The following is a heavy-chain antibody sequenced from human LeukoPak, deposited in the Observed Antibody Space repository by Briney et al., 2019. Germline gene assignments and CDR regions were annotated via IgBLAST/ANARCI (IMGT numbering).Heavy chain of an antibody. CDR3: AKETLYSSSWYPSDY. Sequence: RGSLRLSCAASGFTFSSYAMSWVRQAPGKGLEWVSAISGSGGSTYYADSVKGRFTISRDNSKNTLYLQMNSLRAEDTAVYYCAKETLYSSSWYPSDYWGQGTLVTVSS. V-gene: IGHV3-23*01. CDR2: ISGSGGST. D-gene: IGHD6-13*01. J-gene: IGHJ4*02. CDR1: GFTFSSYA.